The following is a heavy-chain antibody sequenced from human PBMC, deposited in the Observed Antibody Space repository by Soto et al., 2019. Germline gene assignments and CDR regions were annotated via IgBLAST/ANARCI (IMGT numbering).Heavy chain of an antibody. D-gene: IGHD2-15*01. CDR1: GASFSTSG. V-gene: IGHV1-69*01. CDR3: ARASSAVCGGGSCYRLDSSFDS. CDR2: IIPLFGTP. J-gene: IGHJ5*01. Sequence: QVQLVQSGAEVKKPGSSLKVSCKTSGASFSTSGISWVRQAPGQGLEWMGGIIPLFGTPKYARKFQGRVSISADESATTVYMELSSLSSDDTAVYSCARASSAVCGGGSCYRLDSSFDSWAQGSLVIVSS.